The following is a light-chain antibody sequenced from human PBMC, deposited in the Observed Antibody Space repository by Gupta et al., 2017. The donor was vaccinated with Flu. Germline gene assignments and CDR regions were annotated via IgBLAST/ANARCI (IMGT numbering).Light chain of an antibody. CDR1: QSVSSY. CDR3: QQRSNWPPLT. V-gene: IGKV3-11*01. CDR2: DAS. J-gene: IGKJ4*01. Sequence: EIVLTQSPATLSLSPGERATLSCRASQSVSSYLAWYQQKPGQAPRLLIYDASNRATGIPARFSGSGCGTDFTLTISSREPEDFAVYYCQQRSNWPPLTFGRGTKVEIK.